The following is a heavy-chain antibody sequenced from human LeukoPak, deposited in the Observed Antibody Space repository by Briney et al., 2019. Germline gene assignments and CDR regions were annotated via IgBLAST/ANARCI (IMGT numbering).Heavy chain of an antibody. CDR1: GLTFSSYS. J-gene: IGHJ4*02. D-gene: IGHD3-10*01. CDR3: ARDFQRTVRGLMAN. CDR2: ISSGSDSI. Sequence: GGSLRLSCAASGLTFSSYSMTWVRLAPGRGLEWVSSISSGSDSIYYADSVKGRFSISRDNAQNSLFLQMNSLGAEDTALYYCARDFQRTVRGLMANWGQGTQVTVSS. V-gene: IGHV3-21*06.